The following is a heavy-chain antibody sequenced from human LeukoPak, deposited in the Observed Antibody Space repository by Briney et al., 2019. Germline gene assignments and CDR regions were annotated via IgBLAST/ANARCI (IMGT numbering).Heavy chain of an antibody. CDR1: GFRFSNAS. D-gene: IGHD6-19*01. Sequence: GGVLRDCRSASGFRFSNASMSRGPPAPGKGLEWVSTLSGSGITTYYADSVKGRFTISRDNSKNTLYLQMNSLRAEDTAVYYCAKGIYSSGWSYFDYWGHGTLVTVSS. CDR3: AKGIYSSGWSYFDY. CDR2: LSGSGITT. J-gene: IGHJ4*01. V-gene: IGHV3-23*01.